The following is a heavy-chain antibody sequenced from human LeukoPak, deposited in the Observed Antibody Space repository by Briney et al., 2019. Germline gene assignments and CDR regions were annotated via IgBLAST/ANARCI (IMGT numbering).Heavy chain of an antibody. V-gene: IGHV3-23*01. Sequence: PGGSLRLSCAASGFTFSNYAMNWVRQAPGKGLEWVSAISGSGGSTFYADSVKGRFTISRDISKNTLYLQMNNLRPEDTAVYYCARRGGFFDSSGFFDSWGQGTLVTVPS. CDR3: ARRGGFFDSSGFFDS. CDR1: GFTFSNYA. CDR2: ISGSGGST. D-gene: IGHD3-22*01. J-gene: IGHJ4*02.